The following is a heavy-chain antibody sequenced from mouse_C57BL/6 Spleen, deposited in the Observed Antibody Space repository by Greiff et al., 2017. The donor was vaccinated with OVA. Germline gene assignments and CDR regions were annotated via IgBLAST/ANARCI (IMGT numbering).Heavy chain of an antibody. D-gene: IGHD1-1*01. Sequence: VQLQQSGPELVKPGASVKISCKASGYTFTDYYMNWVKQSHGKSLEWIGDINPNNGGTSYNQKFKGKATLTVDKSSSSAYMELRSLTSEDSAVYYCARGKPYYYGSSYFDYGGQGTTLTVSS. CDR1: GYTFTDYY. CDR3: ARGKPYYYGSSYFDY. J-gene: IGHJ2*01. CDR2: INPNNGGT. V-gene: IGHV1-26*01.